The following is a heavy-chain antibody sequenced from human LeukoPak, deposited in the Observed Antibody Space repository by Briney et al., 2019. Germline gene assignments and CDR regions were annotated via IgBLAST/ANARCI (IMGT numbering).Heavy chain of an antibody. V-gene: IGHV3-30*03. J-gene: IGHJ4*02. D-gene: IGHD6-13*01. Sequence: GGSLRLSCAASGFTFSNYGLHRVRQAPGKGLEWVAFISYDGIMAFISFDGSNRHYVDSAKGRFTISRDNSKNTLYLQMNSLRAEDAAVYYCARQNSSSGFDYWGQGTLLSVSS. CDR2: ISYDGIMAFISFDGSNR. CDR1: GFTFSNYG. CDR3: ARQNSSSGFDY.